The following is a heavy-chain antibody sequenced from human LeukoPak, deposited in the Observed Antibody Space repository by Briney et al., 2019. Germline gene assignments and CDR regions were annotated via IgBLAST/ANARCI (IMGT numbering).Heavy chain of an antibody. V-gene: IGHV1-69*04. Sequence: SVKVSCKASGGTFSSYAISWVRQAPGQGLEWMGRIIPILGIANYAQKFQGRVTITADKSTSTAYMELSSLRSEDTAVYYCARETGNYVSFWFDPWGQGTLVTVSS. D-gene: IGHD4-11*01. CDR1: GGTFSSYA. J-gene: IGHJ5*02. CDR2: IIPILGIA. CDR3: ARETGNYVSFWFDP.